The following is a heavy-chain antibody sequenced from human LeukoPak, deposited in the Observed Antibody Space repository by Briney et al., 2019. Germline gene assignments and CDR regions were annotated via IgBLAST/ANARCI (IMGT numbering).Heavy chain of an antibody. D-gene: IGHD3-22*01. Sequence: SQTLSLTCTVSGGSISSYYWSWIRQPPGKGLEWIGYIYYSGSTNYNPSLKSRVTISVDTSKNQFSLKLSSVTAADTAVYYCASSHYYDSSGPTWYFDYWGQGTLVTVSS. J-gene: IGHJ4*02. CDR2: IYYSGST. CDR1: GGSISSYY. CDR3: ASSHYYDSSGPTWYFDY. V-gene: IGHV4-59*01.